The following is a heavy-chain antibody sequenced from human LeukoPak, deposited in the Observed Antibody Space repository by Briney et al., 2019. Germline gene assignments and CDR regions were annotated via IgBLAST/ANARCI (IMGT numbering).Heavy chain of an antibody. V-gene: IGHV4-4*07. CDR2: IYTSGST. Sequence: SETLSLTCTVSGGSISSDYWSWIRQPAGKGLEWIGRIYTSGSTNYNPSLKSRVTMSVDTSKNQFSLKLSSVTAADTAVYYCARGEYQLLVGWFDPWGQGTLVTVSS. D-gene: IGHD2-2*01. CDR3: ARGEYQLLVGWFDP. J-gene: IGHJ5*02. CDR1: GGSISSDY.